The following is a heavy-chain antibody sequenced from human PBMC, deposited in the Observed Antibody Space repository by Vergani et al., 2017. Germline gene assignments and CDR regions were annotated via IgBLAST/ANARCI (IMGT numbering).Heavy chain of an antibody. J-gene: IGHJ2*01. V-gene: IGHV4-59*01. CDR1: GGSISSYY. Sequence: QVQLQQWGAGLLKPSETLSLTCTVSGGSISSYYWSWIRQPPGKGLEWIGYIYYSGSTNYNPSLKSRVTISVDTSKNQFSLKLTSVTAADTAVYYCARGSWYFDLWGRGTLVTVSS. CDR2: IYYSGST. CDR3: ARGSWYFDL.